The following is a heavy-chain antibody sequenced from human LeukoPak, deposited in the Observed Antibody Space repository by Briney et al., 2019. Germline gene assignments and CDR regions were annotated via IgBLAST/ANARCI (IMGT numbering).Heavy chain of an antibody. CDR3: AKASGYYDILTGYFAGEYYYYMDV. V-gene: IGHV3-23*01. CDR2: ISGSGGST. CDR1: GFTFSSYG. J-gene: IGHJ6*03. D-gene: IGHD3-9*01. Sequence: GRSLRLSCAASGFTFSSYGMSWVRQAPGKGLEWVSAISGSGGSTYYADSVKGRFTISRDNSKNTLYLQMNSLRAEDTAVYYCAKASGYYDILTGYFAGEYYYYMDVWGKGTTVTISS.